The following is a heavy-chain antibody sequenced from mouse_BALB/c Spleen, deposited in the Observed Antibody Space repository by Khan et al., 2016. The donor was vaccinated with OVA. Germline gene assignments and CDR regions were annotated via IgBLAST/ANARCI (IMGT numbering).Heavy chain of an antibody. D-gene: IGHD2-3*01. CDR2: FITSSGGT. CDR3: SRSDDGSFAY. J-gene: IGHJ3*01. CDR1: GYSFTSYY. Sequence: VQLQESGAELVKPGPSVRFSCKVSGYSFTSYYLYWVKQRLGQGLEWIGDFITSSGGTNFNETLKSKATLTVDKSSSTAYIQLNSLTSEDSAIYYCSRSDDGSFAYWGQGTLVTVSA. V-gene: IGHV1S81*02.